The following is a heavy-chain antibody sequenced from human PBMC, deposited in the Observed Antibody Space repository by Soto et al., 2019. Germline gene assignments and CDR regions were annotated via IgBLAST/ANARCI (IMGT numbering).Heavy chain of an antibody. D-gene: IGHD6-19*01. CDR3: AKDVESGWYEAFDY. J-gene: IGHJ4*02. V-gene: IGHV3-23*01. CDR1: GFAFSQYG. Sequence: GGSLRLSCTASGFAFSQYGLSWVRPAPGKGLEWVSSIRSFDYRTNYADSVKGRFTISRDNSKSTLSLQMNSLRAEDTAVYYCAKDVESGWYEAFDYWGPGTLVTVSS. CDR2: IRSFDYRT.